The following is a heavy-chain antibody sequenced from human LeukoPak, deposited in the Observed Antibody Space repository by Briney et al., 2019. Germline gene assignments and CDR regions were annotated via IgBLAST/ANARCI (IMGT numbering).Heavy chain of an antibody. CDR2: MNPNSANT. Sequence: ASVKVSCKASGYTFTSYDINWVRQATGQGLEWMGWMNPNSANTGYAQRFQGRVTMTRNTSISTAYMELSSLRSEDTAVYYCARVLTGDTTVTTDFDYWGQGTLVTVSS. D-gene: IGHD4-17*01. CDR3: ARVLTGDTTVTTDFDY. CDR1: GYTFTSYD. J-gene: IGHJ4*02. V-gene: IGHV1-8*01.